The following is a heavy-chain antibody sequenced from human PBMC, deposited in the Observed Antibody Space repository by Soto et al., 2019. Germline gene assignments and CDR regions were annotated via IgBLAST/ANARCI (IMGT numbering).Heavy chain of an antibody. D-gene: IGHD5-18*01. V-gene: IGHV3-23*01. Sequence: GGSLRLSCAASGFNFRSYAMSWVRQAPGKGLEWVSTISGSDGRTYSTDSVKGRFTISRDNSRNTAYLQMNSLRVEDTAVYYCAKGVSQYTPLALFDYWGRGTLVTVSS. CDR3: AKGVSQYTPLALFDY. J-gene: IGHJ4*02. CDR1: GFNFRSYA. CDR2: ISGSDGRT.